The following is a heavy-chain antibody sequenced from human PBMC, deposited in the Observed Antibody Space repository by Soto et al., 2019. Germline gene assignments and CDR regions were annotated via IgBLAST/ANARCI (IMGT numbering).Heavy chain of an antibody. CDR1: GFTFSSYS. J-gene: IGHJ3*02. CDR2: ISSSSYI. V-gene: IGHV3-21*01. CDR3: ARNTGKTDIVVVVAAFDI. D-gene: IGHD2-15*01. Sequence: GGSLRLSCAASGFTFSSYSMNWVRQAPGKGLEWVSSISSSSYIYYADSVKGRFTISRDNAKNSLYLQMNSLRAEDTAVYYCARNTGKTDIVVVVAAFDIWGQGTMVTVSS.